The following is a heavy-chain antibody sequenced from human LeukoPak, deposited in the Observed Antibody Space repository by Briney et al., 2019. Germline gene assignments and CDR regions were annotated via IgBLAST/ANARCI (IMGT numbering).Heavy chain of an antibody. CDR1: GGSISSYY. V-gene: IGHV4-59*12. CDR3: ARDGGDCSGDSCYVDY. D-gene: IGHD2-15*01. J-gene: IGHJ4*02. Sequence: SETLSLTCTVSGGSISSYYWSWIRQPPGKGLEWIGSIYHSGSTYYNPSLKSRVTISVDTSKNQFSLKLSSVTAADTALYYCARDGGDCSGDSCYVDYWGQGTLVTVSS. CDR2: IYHSGST.